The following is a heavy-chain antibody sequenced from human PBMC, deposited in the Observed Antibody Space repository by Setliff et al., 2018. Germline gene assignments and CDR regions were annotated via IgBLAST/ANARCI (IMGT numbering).Heavy chain of an antibody. D-gene: IGHD3-10*01. J-gene: IGHJ4*02. Sequence: SETLSLTCTVSGGSISSSGYYWGWIRQPPGKGLEWIGNIYYSGNTNYNPSLKSRVAMSVDTSKNQFSLKLTSVTAADTAVYYCARARMVQGYYQFDYWGQGTLVTVS. V-gene: IGHV4-39*07. CDR1: GGSISSSGYY. CDR2: IYYSGNT. CDR3: ARARMVQGYYQFDY.